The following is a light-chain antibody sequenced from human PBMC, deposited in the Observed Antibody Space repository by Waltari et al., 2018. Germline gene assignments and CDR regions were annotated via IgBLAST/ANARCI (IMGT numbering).Light chain of an antibody. CDR1: SGHGSYA. Sequence: QLVVTQSPSASASLGASVKLTCTLSSGHGSYAIAWHTQQPQKGPRFLLRVNSDGSHNKGDAVPYRFSGSSSGAERYLIISSLQSEDEADYYCQTWDTDIVVFGGGTKLTV. V-gene: IGLV4-69*01. CDR2: VNSDGSH. J-gene: IGLJ2*01. CDR3: QTWDTDIVV.